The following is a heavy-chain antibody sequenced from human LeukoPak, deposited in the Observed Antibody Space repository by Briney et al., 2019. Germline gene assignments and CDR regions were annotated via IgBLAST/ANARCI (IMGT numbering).Heavy chain of an antibody. CDR2: ISSSSDTI. Sequence: GGSLRLSCAASGFTFGPYTMNWARQAPGKRLEWVSYISSSSDTIYYADSVKGRFTISRDNGKNSLYLQMNSLRAEDTAVYYCASGMRVGPNIWGQGTLVTVSS. V-gene: IGHV3-48*04. CDR1: GFTFGPYT. J-gene: IGHJ4*02. CDR3: ASGMRVGPNI. D-gene: IGHD1-26*01.